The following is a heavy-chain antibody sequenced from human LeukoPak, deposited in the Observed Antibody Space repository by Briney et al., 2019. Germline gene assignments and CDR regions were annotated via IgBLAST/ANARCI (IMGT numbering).Heavy chain of an antibody. J-gene: IGHJ4*02. CDR3: AKDQDPYYYGSRSFLDS. CDR2: ISASRST. Sequence: PGGSLRLSCAAAGFTFTNYAMRWVRQAPGKGLEWVSGISASRSTYYADSVKGGFTISRDNSKNTVYLQMNSLRAEDTALYYCAKDQDPYYYGSRSFLDSWGQGTLVTVSS. D-gene: IGHD3-10*01. CDR1: GFTFTNYA. V-gene: IGHV3-23*01.